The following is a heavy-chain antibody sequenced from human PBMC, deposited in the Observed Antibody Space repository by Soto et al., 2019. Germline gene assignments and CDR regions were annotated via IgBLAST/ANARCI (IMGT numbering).Heavy chain of an antibody. CDR2: IKRKTDGGTT. D-gene: IGHD6-25*01. CDR1: GFTFRNAW. V-gene: IGHV3-15*01. J-gene: IGHJ4*02. Sequence: PGRSLRLSCGASGFTFRNAWMTWVRRAPGKALKWVGRIKRKTDGGTTDYAAPVTARFTISRDDSINTLYLQINSLKPEDTAVYNCTSCGYDWGQGXPVTVSS. CDR3: TSCGYD.